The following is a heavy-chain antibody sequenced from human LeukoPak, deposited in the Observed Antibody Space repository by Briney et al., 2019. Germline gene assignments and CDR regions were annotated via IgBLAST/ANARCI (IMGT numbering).Heavy chain of an antibody. V-gene: IGHV4-59*01. J-gene: IGHJ4*02. D-gene: IGHD5-12*01. CDR3: ARGFDSKSTYFDY. CDR2: IYYSGST. CDR1: GGSISSYY. Sequence: SETLSLTCTVSGGSISSYYWNWLRQSPGKGLEWIGYIYYSGSTNYNPSLKSRVTMSLDTSKNQFSLRLTSVTAADTAVYYCARGFDSKSTYFDYWGQGTLVTVSS.